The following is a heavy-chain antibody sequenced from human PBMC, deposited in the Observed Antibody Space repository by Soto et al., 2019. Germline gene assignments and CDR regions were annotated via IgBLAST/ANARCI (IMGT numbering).Heavy chain of an antibody. Sequence: GGSLRLSSAASRFPFSSYSLTWVRQAPGKGLEWVSYISSEGTTIHYAASVKGRFSVSRDNAKASPSLQISSLRDEDSAVYYCAREDAPKPHIYDNRGYYRALNYWGQGTMVTVSS. V-gene: IGHV3-48*02. CDR2: ISSEGTTI. D-gene: IGHD3-22*01. J-gene: IGHJ4*02. CDR1: RFPFSSYS. CDR3: AREDAPKPHIYDNRGYYRALNY.